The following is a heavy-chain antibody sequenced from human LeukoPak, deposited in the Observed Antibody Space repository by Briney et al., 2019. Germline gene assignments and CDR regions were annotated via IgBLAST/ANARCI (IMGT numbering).Heavy chain of an antibody. CDR1: GGSISSSSYY. Sequence: SETLSLTCAVSGGSISSSSYYWDWIRQPPGEGLEWIGYIYYSGSTNYNPSLKSRVTISVDTSKNQFSLKLSSVTAADTAVYYCARLRRYGFVRHYYFDYWGQGTLVTVSS. J-gene: IGHJ4*02. D-gene: IGHD3-10*01. CDR3: ARLRRYGFVRHYYFDY. V-gene: IGHV4-61*05. CDR2: IYYSGST.